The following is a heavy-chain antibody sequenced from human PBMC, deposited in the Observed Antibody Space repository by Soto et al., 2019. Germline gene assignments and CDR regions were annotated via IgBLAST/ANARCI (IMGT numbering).Heavy chain of an antibody. V-gene: IGHV5-51*01. D-gene: IGHD3-3*01. CDR2: IYPSDSDT. CDR3: ARGGVSTRTFDY. CDR1: GYNFAGYW. Sequence: GESLKISCRGSGYNFAGYWIAWVRQMPGKGLELMGIIYPSDSDTRYRPSFQGQVTISADKSISSAYLQWSSLRASDTAMYYCARGGVSTRTFDYWGQGTPVTVSS. J-gene: IGHJ4*02.